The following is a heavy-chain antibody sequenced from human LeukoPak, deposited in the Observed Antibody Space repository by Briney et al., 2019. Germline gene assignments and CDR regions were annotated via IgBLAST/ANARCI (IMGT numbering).Heavy chain of an antibody. V-gene: IGHV4-59*08. CDR2: IYYTGSS. J-gene: IGHJ4*02. CDR3: ARHLSGYAYFDY. CDR1: GGSISSYY. Sequence: SETLSLTCTVSGGSISSYYWSWIRQPPGKGLEWIGYIYYTGSSSYNPSLKSRVTISVDTSKNQFSLKLTSMTAADTAVYYCARHLSGYAYFDYWGQGTLVTVSS. D-gene: IGHD5-12*01.